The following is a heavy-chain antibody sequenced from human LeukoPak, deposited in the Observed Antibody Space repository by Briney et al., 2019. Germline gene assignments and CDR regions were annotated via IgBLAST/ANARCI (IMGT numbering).Heavy chain of an antibody. CDR3: ASIGGGATPTFDY. CDR1: GGTFSSYA. CDR2: IIPIFGTA. Sequence: SVKVSCKASGGTFSSYAISWVRQAPGQGLELMGGIIPIFGTANYAQKFQGRVTITTDESTSTAYMELRSLRSEDTAVYYCASIGGGATPTFDYWGQGTLVTVSS. V-gene: IGHV1-69*05. D-gene: IGHD1-26*01. J-gene: IGHJ4*02.